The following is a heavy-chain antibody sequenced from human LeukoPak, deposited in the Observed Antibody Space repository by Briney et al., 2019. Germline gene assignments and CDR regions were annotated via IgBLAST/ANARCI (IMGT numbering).Heavy chain of an antibody. Sequence: GGSLRLSCAASGFTFNDYGMSWVRQAPGKGLEWVGFIRSKAYGGTTEYAASVKGRFTISRDDSKSIAYLQMNSLKTEDTAVYYCAKELDYWGQGTLVTVSS. J-gene: IGHJ4*02. CDR3: AKELDY. V-gene: IGHV3-49*04. CDR1: GFTFNDYG. CDR2: IRSKAYGGTT.